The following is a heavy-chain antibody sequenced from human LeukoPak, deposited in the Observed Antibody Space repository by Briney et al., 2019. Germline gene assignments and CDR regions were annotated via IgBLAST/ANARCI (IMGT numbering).Heavy chain of an antibody. D-gene: IGHD3-22*01. CDR1: GYTFTGYY. Sequence: ASVKVSCKASGYTFTGYYMHWVRQAPGQGLERMGWINPNSGGTNYAQKFQGRVTMTRDTSISTAYMELSRLRSDDTAVYYCARDMYYYDSTRTYWGQGTLVTVSS. CDR3: ARDMYYYDSTRTY. CDR2: INPNSGGT. V-gene: IGHV1-2*02. J-gene: IGHJ4*02.